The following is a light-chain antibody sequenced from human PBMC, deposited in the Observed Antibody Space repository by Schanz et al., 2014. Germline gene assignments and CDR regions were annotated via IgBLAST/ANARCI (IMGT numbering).Light chain of an antibody. Sequence: EIVMTQSPATLSVSPGKRATLSCRASQSVSSNLAWYQQKPGQAPRLLIYGASTRATGIPARFSGSGSGTEFTLTISRLEPEDFAVYYCQHYSLSPLFGQGTKVDI. CDR3: QHYSLSPL. CDR1: QSVSSN. V-gene: IGKV3-15*01. J-gene: IGKJ1*01. CDR2: GAS.